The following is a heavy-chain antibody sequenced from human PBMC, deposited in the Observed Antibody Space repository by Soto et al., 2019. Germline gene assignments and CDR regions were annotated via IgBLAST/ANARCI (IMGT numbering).Heavy chain of an antibody. CDR1: GYTFTSYG. CDR2: ISAYNGNT. D-gene: IGHD2-15*01. J-gene: IGHJ4*02. Sequence: ASVKVSCKASGYTFTSYGISWVRQAPGQGLEWMGWISAYNGNTNYAQKHQGRVTMTTDTSTSTAYMELRSLRSDDTAVYYCGRDPAYCSGGSCYPDLIDYWGQGTLVTVSS. V-gene: IGHV1-18*01. CDR3: GRDPAYCSGGSCYPDLIDY.